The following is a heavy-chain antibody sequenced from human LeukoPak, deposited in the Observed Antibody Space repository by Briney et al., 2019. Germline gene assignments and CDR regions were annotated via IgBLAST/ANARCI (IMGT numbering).Heavy chain of an antibody. D-gene: IGHD2-2*01. J-gene: IGHJ4*02. V-gene: IGHV3-74*01. CDR1: GFTFSSYW. CDR2: INSDGSIT. Sequence: GGSLRLSCAASGFTFSSYWRHWVRQAPGKGLVWVYRINSDGSITTYAASVRGQFTISKDNAKSTLSLQMTRLRAEDKAVYYCASSTQISKYADYWGQGALVTVSS. CDR3: ASSTQISKYADY.